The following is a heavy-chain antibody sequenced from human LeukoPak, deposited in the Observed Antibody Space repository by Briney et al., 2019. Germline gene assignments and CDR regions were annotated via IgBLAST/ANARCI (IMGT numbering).Heavy chain of an antibody. CDR2: INFYNGNI. D-gene: IGHD3-9*01. CDR1: GYTFTGHY. CDR3: ARVGDILTGYPYYFDY. J-gene: IGHJ4*02. Sequence: ASVKVSCKASGYTFTGHYMHWVRQAPGQGLEWMGWINFYNGNIDYAQKLQGRVTMTTDTSTSTAYMELRSLRSDGTAVYHCARVGDILTGYPYYFDYWGQGTLVTVSS. V-gene: IGHV1-18*04.